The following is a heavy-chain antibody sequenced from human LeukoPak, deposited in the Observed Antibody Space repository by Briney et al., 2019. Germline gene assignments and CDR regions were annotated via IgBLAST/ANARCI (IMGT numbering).Heavy chain of an antibody. CDR1: GFTFSSYW. Sequence: GGSLRLSCAASGFTFSSYWMSWVRQAPGKGLEWVANIKQDGSEKYYVDSVKGRFTISRDNAKNSLYLQMNSLRAEDTAVYYCARDTSTLPIVATDYWGQGTLVTVSS. V-gene: IGHV3-7*01. D-gene: IGHD5-12*01. J-gene: IGHJ4*02. CDR3: ARDTSTLPIVATDY. CDR2: IKQDGSEK.